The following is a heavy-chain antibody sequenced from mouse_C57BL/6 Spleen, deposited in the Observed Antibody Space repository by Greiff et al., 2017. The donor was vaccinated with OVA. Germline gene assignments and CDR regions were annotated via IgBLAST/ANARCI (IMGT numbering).Heavy chain of an antibody. D-gene: IGHD1-1*01. Sequence: QVQLQQPGAELVKPGASVKLSCKASGYTFTSYWMPWVKQRPGRGLEWIGRIDPNSGGTKYNEKFKSKATLTGDKPSSTAYMQLSSLTSEDSAVEYCARDYGSSSGDYFDDWGKGTTLTVSS. CDR3: ARDYGSSSGDYFDD. J-gene: IGHJ2*01. CDR1: GYTFTSYW. CDR2: IDPNSGGT. V-gene: IGHV1-72*01.